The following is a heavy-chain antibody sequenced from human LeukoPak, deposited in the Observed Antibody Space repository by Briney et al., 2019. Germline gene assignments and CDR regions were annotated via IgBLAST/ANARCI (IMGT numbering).Heavy chain of an antibody. J-gene: IGHJ5*02. Sequence: PGGSLRLSCAASGFTFSSYSMNWVRQAPGKGLEWVSSISSSSSYIYYADSVKGRFTISRDNAKNSLYLQMNRLRAEDTAVYYCARDRIAAAGMIRPGWFDPWGQGTLVTVSS. CDR3: ARDRIAAAGMIRPGWFDP. V-gene: IGHV3-21*01. CDR1: GFTFSSYS. D-gene: IGHD6-13*01. CDR2: ISSSSSYI.